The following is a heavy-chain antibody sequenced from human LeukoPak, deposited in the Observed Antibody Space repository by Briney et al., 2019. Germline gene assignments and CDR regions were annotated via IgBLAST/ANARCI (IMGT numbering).Heavy chain of an antibody. J-gene: IGHJ5*01. D-gene: IGHD3-16*01. CDR1: GFTFSSYS. V-gene: IGHV3-21*06. Sequence: GGSLRLSCAASGFTFSSYSMNWVRQAPGKGLEWVSSISYSSTYSYYADSVKGRFTISRDNAKSSLFLEMNSLRVEDTAVYYCTSAYTSSWFGSWGQGALVTVSS. CDR3: TSAYTSSWFGS. CDR2: ISYSSTYS.